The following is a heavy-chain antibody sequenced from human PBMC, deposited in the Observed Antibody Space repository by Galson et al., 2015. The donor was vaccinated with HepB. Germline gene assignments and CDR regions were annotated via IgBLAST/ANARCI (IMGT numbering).Heavy chain of an antibody. Sequence: LRLSCAASGFIFSTYGMHWVRQAPGKGLEWVAVIWSDGSNKYYADSVKGRFTISRDISENTLYLQMDSLRAEDTAVYYCARVLGLAASDYWGQGTLVTVSS. D-gene: IGHD6-13*01. V-gene: IGHV3-33*01. CDR3: ARVLGLAASDY. CDR2: IWSDGSNK. J-gene: IGHJ4*02. CDR1: GFIFSTYG.